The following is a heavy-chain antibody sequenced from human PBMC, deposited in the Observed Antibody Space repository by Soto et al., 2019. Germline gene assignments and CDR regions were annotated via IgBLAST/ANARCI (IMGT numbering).Heavy chain of an antibody. J-gene: IGHJ4*02. CDR3: ARAPVCGEGSCYRHFDL. CDR1: AFKCSDYY. V-gene: IGHV3-11*01. Sequence: QVQLVESGGGLVKPGGSLRLSCAASAFKCSDYYMSWVRQAPGKGLEWVSYISGSGDVIYYADSVKGRFTISRDNDKKSVHLQMDTLRAEDTALYYCARAPVCGEGSCYRHFDLWGQGTRVAVSS. CDR2: ISGSGDVI. D-gene: IGHD2-15*01.